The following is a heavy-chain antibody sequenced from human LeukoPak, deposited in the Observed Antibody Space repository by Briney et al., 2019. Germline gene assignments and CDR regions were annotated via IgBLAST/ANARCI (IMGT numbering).Heavy chain of an antibody. CDR2: IYYSGGT. J-gene: IGHJ4*02. V-gene: IGHV4-59*08. CDR3: AASDYYYSSGPRPYYFDF. CDR1: GGSISTYY. Sequence: SETLSLTCTVSGGSISTYYWSWIRQPPGKGLEWIGYIYYSGGTNYNPSLKSRVTISVDTSKNQFSLKLSSVTAADPAVYYCAASDYYYSSGPRPYYFDFWGQGTLVTVSS. D-gene: IGHD3-22*01.